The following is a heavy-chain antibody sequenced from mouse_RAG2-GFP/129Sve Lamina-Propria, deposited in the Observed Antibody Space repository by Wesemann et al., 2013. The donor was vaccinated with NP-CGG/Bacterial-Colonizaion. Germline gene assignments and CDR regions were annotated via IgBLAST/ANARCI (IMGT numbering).Heavy chain of an antibody. V-gene: IGHV14-1*01. CDR1: GFNIKDYY. Sequence: VQLQQSGAELVRPGASVKLSCTASGFNIKDYYMHWVKQRPEQGLEWIGRIDPEDGDTEYAPKFQGKATMTADTSSNTAYLQLSSLTSEDTAVYYCARRGYYYGYFDYWGQGTTLTVSS. D-gene: IGHD1-1*01. CDR2: IDPEDGDT. J-gene: IGHJ2*01. CDR3: ARRGYYYGYFDY.